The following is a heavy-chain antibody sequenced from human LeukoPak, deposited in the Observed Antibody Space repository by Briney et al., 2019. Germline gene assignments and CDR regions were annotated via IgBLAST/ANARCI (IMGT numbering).Heavy chain of an antibody. D-gene: IGHD4-23*01. CDR1: GYTFTGYY. CDR2: INPNSGGT. Sequence: ASVKVSCKASGYTFTGYYMHWVRQAPGQGLEWMGWINPNSGGTNYAQKFQGWVTMTRDTSISTAYMELSRLRSDDTAVYYCVRDYGGNSVYYYGMDVWGQGTTVTVSS. J-gene: IGHJ6*02. V-gene: IGHV1-2*04. CDR3: VRDYGGNSVYYYGMDV.